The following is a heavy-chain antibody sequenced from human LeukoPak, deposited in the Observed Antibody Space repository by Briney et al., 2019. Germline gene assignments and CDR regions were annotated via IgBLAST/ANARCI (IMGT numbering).Heavy chain of an antibody. Sequence: ASVKVSCKASGYAFTGYYMHWVRQARGQGLEWMGWINPNSGGTNYAQKFQGRVTMTRDTSISTAYMELSRLRSDDTAVYYCARAIAVAGTSGFDYWGQGTLVTVSP. D-gene: IGHD6-19*01. CDR2: INPNSGGT. J-gene: IGHJ4*02. CDR3: ARAIAVAGTSGFDY. V-gene: IGHV1-2*02. CDR1: GYAFTGYY.